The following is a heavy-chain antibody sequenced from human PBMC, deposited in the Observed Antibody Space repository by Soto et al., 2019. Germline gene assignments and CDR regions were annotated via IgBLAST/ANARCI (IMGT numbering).Heavy chain of an antibody. CDR2: IGTAGDT. J-gene: IGHJ4*02. CDR1: GFTFSSYD. D-gene: IGHD5-18*01. Sequence: GGSLRLSCAASGFTFSSYDMHWVRQATGKGLEWVSAIGTAGDTYYPGSVKGRFTISRENAKNSLYLQMNSLRAGDTAVYYCARDRYSYGYHYFDYWGQGTLVTVSS. CDR3: ARDRYSYGYHYFDY. V-gene: IGHV3-13*04.